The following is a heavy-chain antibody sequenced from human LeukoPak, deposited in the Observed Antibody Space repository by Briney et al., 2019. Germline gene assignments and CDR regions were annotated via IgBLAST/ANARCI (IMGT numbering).Heavy chain of an antibody. J-gene: IGHJ4*02. CDR1: RGSITSYY. Sequence: PSETLSLTCRVSRGSITSYYWSWIRQTAGKGLEWIGRIYTSGSTAYNPSLKSRVTMSVDTSKNQFSLKLYSVTAADTAVYYCARSGGSGTYYDGSFDYWGQGTLVTVSS. D-gene: IGHD1-26*01. CDR2: IYTSGST. V-gene: IGHV4-4*07. CDR3: ARSGGSGTYYDGSFDY.